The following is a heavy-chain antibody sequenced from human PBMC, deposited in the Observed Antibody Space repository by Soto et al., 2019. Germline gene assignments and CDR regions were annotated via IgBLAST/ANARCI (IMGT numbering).Heavy chain of an antibody. V-gene: IGHV4-59*01. CDR2: IYYSGST. J-gene: IGHJ5*02. CDR1: GGSISSYY. Sequence: SETLSLTCTVSGGSISSYYWSWIRQPPGKGLEWIGYIYYSGSTNYNPSLKSRVTISVDTSKNQFSLKLSSVTAADTGVYYCARGGGRREWFDPWGQGTLVTVSS. CDR3: ARGGGRREWFDP. D-gene: IGHD3-10*01.